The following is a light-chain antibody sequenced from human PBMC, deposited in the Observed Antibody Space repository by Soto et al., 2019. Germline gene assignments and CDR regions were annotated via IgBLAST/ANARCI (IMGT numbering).Light chain of an antibody. CDR1: QSISSY. J-gene: IGKJ4*01. CDR3: QQSHRIPRT. Sequence: DIQMTQSPSSLSASVGDRVTITCRASQSISSYLNWYQQKPGRAPKLLISAASNLQTGVPLRFSGSGSGTDFTLTISSLQPEDFATYYCQQSHRIPRTFGGGTKVEIK. CDR2: AAS. V-gene: IGKV1-39*01.